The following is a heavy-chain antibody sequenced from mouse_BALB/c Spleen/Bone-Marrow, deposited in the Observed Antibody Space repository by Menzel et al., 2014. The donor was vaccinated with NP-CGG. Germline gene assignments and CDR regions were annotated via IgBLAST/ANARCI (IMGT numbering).Heavy chain of an antibody. J-gene: IGHJ4*01. CDR1: GFTFSSYS. CDR2: ISNGGGST. V-gene: IGHV5-12-2*01. D-gene: IGHD3-2*02. Sequence: EVQLVGSGGGFVPPGGSLRLSHAASGFTFSSYSMSWVRQPPEKRLEWVAYISNGGGSTYYPDTVKGRFTFSRDNAKNSLYLQMSSLKSEDTAMYYCARQLRLCVGYWGQRASVTASS. CDR3: ARQLRLCVGY.